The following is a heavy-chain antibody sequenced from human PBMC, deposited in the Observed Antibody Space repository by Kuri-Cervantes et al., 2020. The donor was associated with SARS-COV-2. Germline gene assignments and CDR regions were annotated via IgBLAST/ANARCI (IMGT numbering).Heavy chain of an antibody. J-gene: IGHJ4*02. D-gene: IGHD3-22*01. V-gene: IGHV3-23*01. CDR3: AKDYYYDSSGYPRGVVDY. CDR2: ISGSGGST. Sequence: GGSLRLSCAASGFTFSSYAMSWVRQAPGKGLEWVSAISGSGGSTYYADSVKGRFTISRDNSKNTLYLQMNSLRAEDTAVYYCAKDYYYDSSGYPRGVVDYWGQGTLVTVSS. CDR1: GFTFSSYA.